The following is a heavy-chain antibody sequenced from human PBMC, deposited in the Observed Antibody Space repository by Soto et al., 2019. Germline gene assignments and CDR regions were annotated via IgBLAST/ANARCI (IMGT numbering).Heavy chain of an antibody. CDR3: ARGQQLVSYDYGMDV. V-gene: IGHV1-69*06. CDR2: IIPIFGTA. D-gene: IGHD6-6*01. J-gene: IGHJ6*02. Sequence: ASVKVSCKASGGTFSSYAISWVRQAPGQGLEWMGGIIPIFGTANYAQKFQGRVTITADKSTSTAYMELSSLRSEDTAVYYCARGQQLVSYDYGMDVWGQGTTVTVSS. CDR1: GGTFSSYA.